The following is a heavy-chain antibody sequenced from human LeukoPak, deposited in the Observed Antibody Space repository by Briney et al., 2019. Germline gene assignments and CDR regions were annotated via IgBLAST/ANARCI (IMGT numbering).Heavy chain of an antibody. Sequence: GGSLRLSCAASXVTFSSYSMNWVRQAPGKGLEWVSSISSSNSYIYNADSVKGRFTISRDNAKNSLYLQMNSLRAEDTAVYYCARDQGLLVVAGRFGYWGQGTLVTVSS. CDR3: ARDQGLLVVAGRFGY. V-gene: IGHV3-21*01. CDR1: XVTFSSYS. CDR2: ISSSNSYI. D-gene: IGHD6-19*01. J-gene: IGHJ4*02.